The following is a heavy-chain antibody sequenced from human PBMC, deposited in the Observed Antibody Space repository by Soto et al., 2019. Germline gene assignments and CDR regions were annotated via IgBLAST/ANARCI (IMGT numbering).Heavy chain of an antibody. CDR2: ISWNSGSI. Sequence: GGSLRLSCAASGFTFDDYAMHWVRQAPGKGLEWVSGISWNSGSIGYADSVKGRFTISRDNAKNSLYLQMNSLRAEDTALYYCARARGTSLNDAFDIWGQGTMVTVSS. CDR1: GFTFDDYA. CDR3: ARARGTSLNDAFDI. D-gene: IGHD2-2*01. J-gene: IGHJ3*02. V-gene: IGHV3-9*01.